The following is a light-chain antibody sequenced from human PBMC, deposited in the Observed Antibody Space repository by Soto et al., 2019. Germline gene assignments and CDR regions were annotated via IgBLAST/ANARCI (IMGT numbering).Light chain of an antibody. CDR2: YDS. Sequence: SYELTQPPSVSVAPGKTAKITCGGNNIGTKSVHWCQQKPGQAPVLVIYYDSDRPSGIPERFSGSHSGNTATLTISRVEAGDEADYYWQVWDSSTDHVVFGGGTKLTVL. CDR1: NIGTKS. J-gene: IGLJ2*01. CDR3: QVWDSSTDHVV. V-gene: IGLV3-21*04.